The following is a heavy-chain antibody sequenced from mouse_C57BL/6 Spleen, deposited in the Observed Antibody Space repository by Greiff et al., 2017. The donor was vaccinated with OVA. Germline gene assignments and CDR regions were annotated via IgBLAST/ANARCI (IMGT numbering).Heavy chain of an antibody. CDR2: IRRLTSTT. CDR3: AKGTLSYDYDWFAY. J-gene: IGHJ3*01. D-gene: IGHD2-4*01. V-gene: IGHV5-17*01. Sequence: EVQLVESGGGLVTSGESLKLSCAASGFTFSDYGMHWVRQAHEPPREWVAYIRRLTSTTYYADTVKGRFTISRDNAKNTLFLQMTSLRSEDTAMYYCAKGTLSYDYDWFAYWGQGTLVTVSA. CDR1: GFTFSDYG.